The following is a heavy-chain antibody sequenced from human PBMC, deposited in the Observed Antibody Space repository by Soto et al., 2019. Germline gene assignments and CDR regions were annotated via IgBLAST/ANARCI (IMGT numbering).Heavy chain of an antibody. CDR1: GGSISSYY. J-gene: IGHJ4*02. V-gene: IGHV4-59*01. Sequence: QVQLQESGPGLVKPSETLSLTCSVSGGSISSYYWSWIRQPPGKGLEWIGYIYSSGSTNYNASLKSRVTISVDTSKNQFSLKLSSVTAADTAVYYCARRSEWLAFDYWGQGTLVTVSS. CDR2: IYSSGST. D-gene: IGHD6-19*01. CDR3: ARRSEWLAFDY.